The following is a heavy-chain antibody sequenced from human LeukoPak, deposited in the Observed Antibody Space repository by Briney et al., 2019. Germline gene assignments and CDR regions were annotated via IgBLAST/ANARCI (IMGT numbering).Heavy chain of an antibody. V-gene: IGHV4-34*01. J-gene: IGHJ4*02. CDR3: ARLSILREYYFDY. CDR2: IYYSGST. D-gene: IGHD2-21*01. CDR1: GGSFSGYY. Sequence: SETLSLTCAVYGGSFSGYYWSWIRQPPGKGLEWIGSIYYSGSTYYNPSLKSRVTISVDTSKNQFSLKLSSVTAADTAVYYCARLSILREYYFDYWGQGTLVTVSS.